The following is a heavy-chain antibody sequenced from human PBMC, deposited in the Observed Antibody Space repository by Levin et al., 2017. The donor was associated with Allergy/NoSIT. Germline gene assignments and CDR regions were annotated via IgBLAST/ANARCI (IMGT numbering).Heavy chain of an antibody. CDR1: GYTFTNYW. D-gene: IGHD6-25*01. Sequence: GESLKISCKGSGYTFTNYWIGWVRQMPGKGLEWMGIIWPDDSDTRYSPSFQGQVTISVDKSISTAYLQWSSLKASDTAMYYCARRGKLSQAAHWFDPWGHGTQVTVSS. CDR3: ARRGKLSQAAHWFDP. CDR2: IWPDDSDT. J-gene: IGHJ5*02. V-gene: IGHV5-51*01.